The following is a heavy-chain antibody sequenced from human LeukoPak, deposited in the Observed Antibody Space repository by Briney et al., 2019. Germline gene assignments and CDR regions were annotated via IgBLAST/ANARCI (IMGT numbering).Heavy chain of an antibody. Sequence: GGSLRLSCAASGVTFSSYAMSWVRQTPGKGLEWVSSISSGSSYIYYADSVKGRFTISRDNAKNSLYLQMNSLRAEDTAVYYCARGSGIGFDYWGQGTLVTVSS. CDR3: ARGSGIGFDY. J-gene: IGHJ4*02. CDR1: GVTFSSYA. V-gene: IGHV3-21*01. CDR2: ISSGSSYI. D-gene: IGHD2-21*01.